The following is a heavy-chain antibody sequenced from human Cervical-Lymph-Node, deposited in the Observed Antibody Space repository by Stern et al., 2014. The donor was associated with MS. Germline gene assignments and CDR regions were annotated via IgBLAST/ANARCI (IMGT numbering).Heavy chain of an antibody. Sequence: QLQLQESGPGLVKPSQTLSLTCTVSGGSISSGGYFWSWIRQHPGKGLEWIGYIYHSGSTYYNPSLKSRVTISVDPSKNQSSLNLTSVTAADTAVYYCARKGAVVPAAIENWFDSWGQGTLVTVSS. V-gene: IGHV4-31*03. CDR1: GGSISSGGYF. D-gene: IGHD2-2*01. J-gene: IGHJ5*01. CDR2: IYHSGST. CDR3: ARKGAVVPAAIENWFDS.